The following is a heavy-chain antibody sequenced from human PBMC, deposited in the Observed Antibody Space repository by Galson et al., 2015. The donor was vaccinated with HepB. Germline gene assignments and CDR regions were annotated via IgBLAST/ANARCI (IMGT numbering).Heavy chain of an antibody. Sequence: SLRLSCAASGFTSSSYWMHWVRQAPGKGLVWVSRINSDGSSTSYADSVKGRFTISRDNAKNTLYLQMNSLRAEDTAVYYCARAGWSYCSGGSCYSREVSWFDPWGQGTLVTVSS. V-gene: IGHV3-74*01. J-gene: IGHJ5*02. CDR1: GFTSSSYW. CDR2: INSDGSST. D-gene: IGHD2-15*01. CDR3: ARAGWSYCSGGSCYSREVSWFDP.